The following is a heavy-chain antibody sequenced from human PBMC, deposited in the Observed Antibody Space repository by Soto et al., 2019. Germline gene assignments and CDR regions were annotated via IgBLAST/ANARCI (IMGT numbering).Heavy chain of an antibody. CDR2: ISGSGGST. V-gene: IGHV3-23*01. CDR1: VFTFSSYA. J-gene: IGHJ4*02. CDR3: AKPRGLIRDSSFDY. Sequence: WWSLRLSCSASVFTFSSYAMSWFRQAPGKGLEWVSAISGSGGSTYYADSVKGRFTISRDNSKNTLYLQMNSLRAEDTAVYYCAKPRGLIRDSSFDYWGQGTLVTVS. D-gene: IGHD2-15*01.